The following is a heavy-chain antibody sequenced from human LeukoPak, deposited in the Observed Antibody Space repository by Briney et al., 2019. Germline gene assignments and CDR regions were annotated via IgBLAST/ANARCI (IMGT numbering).Heavy chain of an antibody. D-gene: IGHD3-10*01. CDR2: INPKSGGT. V-gene: IGHV1-2*02. CDR1: GYTFIAYY. J-gene: IGHJ4*02. CDR3: ARGGAYGSESYSFDY. Sequence: ASVKVSCKASGYTFIAYYIHWVRQAPGQGLEWMGWINPKSGGTNYAQKFQGRVTMTRDTSITTAYMELSRLRLDDTAIYYCARGGAYGSESYSFDYWGQGTLVTVSS.